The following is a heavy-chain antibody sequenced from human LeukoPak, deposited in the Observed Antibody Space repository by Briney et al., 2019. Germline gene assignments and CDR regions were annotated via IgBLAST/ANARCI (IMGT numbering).Heavy chain of an antibody. CDR2: INPSGTWT. CDR1: GHTFSRSY. D-gene: IGHD1-26*01. CDR3: AKDNSVGDIAWWFDP. V-gene: IGHV1-46*01. Sequence: GASVKVSCKASGHTFSRSYMHWVRQAPGQGLEWMGVINPSGTWTSYAQKFRGRITMTRDMSTSTDYMELRSLGFEDTAVYYCAKDNSVGDIAWWFDPWGQRTLVTVSS. J-gene: IGHJ5*02.